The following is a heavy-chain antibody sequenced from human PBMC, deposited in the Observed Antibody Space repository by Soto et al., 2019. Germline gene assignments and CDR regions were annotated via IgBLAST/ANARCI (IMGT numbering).Heavy chain of an antibody. CDR1: RGHITTYMYH. CDR2: VQYGGGT. Sequence: TLYLTCSVSRGHITTYMYHWGWIRQSPGQGLEWIGSVQYGGGTHFNPSLNSQPTTTVDASKNHFSLTPTFVTTADTAAYYCAIHDRRGVSGLTYMDVWGKVITVTVSS. V-gene: IGHV4-39*01. J-gene: IGHJ6*04. D-gene: IGHD5-12*01. CDR3: AIHDRRGVSGLTYMDV.